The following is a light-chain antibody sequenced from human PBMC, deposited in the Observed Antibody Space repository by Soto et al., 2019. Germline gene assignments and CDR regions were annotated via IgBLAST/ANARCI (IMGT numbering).Light chain of an antibody. CDR2: ENN. Sequence: QSVLTQPPSVSAAPGQKVTISCSGSHSNIGNNYVSWYQRLPGTAPKLDIYENNKRPSGIPDRFSGSKSGTSATLGITGLQTGDEADYYCGTWDSSLSVGVFGGGTKLTVL. V-gene: IGLV1-51*02. CDR3: GTWDSSLSVGV. CDR1: HSNIGNNY. J-gene: IGLJ2*01.